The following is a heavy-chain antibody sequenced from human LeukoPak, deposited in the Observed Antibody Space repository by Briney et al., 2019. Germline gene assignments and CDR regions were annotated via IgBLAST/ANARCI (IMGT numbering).Heavy chain of an antibody. CDR2: MNPNSGNT. Sequence: EASVKVSCKTSGYIFTTYDINWVRQASGQGLEWMGWMNPNSGNTGYAQKFQGRVTMTRSTLITTAYMELSSLRSEDTAMYYCARVEENSGYSHIYWGQGTLDTVSS. V-gene: IGHV1-8*01. CDR3: ARVEENSGYSHIY. D-gene: IGHD3-22*01. CDR1: GYIFTTYD. J-gene: IGHJ4*02.